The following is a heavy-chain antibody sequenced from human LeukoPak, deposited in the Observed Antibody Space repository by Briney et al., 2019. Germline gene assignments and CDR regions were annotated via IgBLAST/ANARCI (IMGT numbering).Heavy chain of an antibody. CDR3: ATGRYYDDSSGYYPDDAFDI. CDR1: GYTFTGYY. D-gene: IGHD3-22*01. V-gene: IGHV1-2*02. Sequence: ASVKVSCKASGYTFTGYYMHWVRQAPGQGLEWMGWINPNSGGTNYAQKFQGRVTMTRDTSISTAYMELSRLRSDDTAVYYCATGRYYDDSSGYYPDDAFDIWGQGTMVTVSS. J-gene: IGHJ3*02. CDR2: INPNSGGT.